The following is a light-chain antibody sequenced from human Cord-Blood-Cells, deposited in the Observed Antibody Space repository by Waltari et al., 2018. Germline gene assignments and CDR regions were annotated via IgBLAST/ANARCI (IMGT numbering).Light chain of an antibody. V-gene: IGKV1-5*03. CDR2: KAS. CDR3: QQYNSYSGA. J-gene: IGKJ1*01. Sequence: DIQMTQSPSTLSASVGDRVTITCRASQSISSWLAWYQQKPGKAPKILIYKASSLESGVTSRFSGIGSGTEFTLTISSLQPDDFATYYCQQYNSYSGAFGQGTNVEIK. CDR1: QSISSW.